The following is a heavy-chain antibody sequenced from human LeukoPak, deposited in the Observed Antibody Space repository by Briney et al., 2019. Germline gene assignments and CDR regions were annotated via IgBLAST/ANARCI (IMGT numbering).Heavy chain of an antibody. CDR2: IYYSGST. V-gene: IGHV4-39*01. CDR3: ARHWWELLLAHFDY. J-gene: IGHJ4*02. CDR1: GGSISSSSYY. D-gene: IGHD1-26*01. Sequence: SETLSLTCTVSGGSISSSSYYWGWIRQPPGKGLEWIGSIYYSGSTYYNPSLKSRVTISVDTSKNQFSLKLSSVTAADTAVYYCARHWWELLLAHFDYWGQGTLVTVSS.